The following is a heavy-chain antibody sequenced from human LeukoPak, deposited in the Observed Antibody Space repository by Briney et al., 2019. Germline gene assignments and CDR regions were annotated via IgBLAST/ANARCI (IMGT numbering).Heavy chain of an antibody. Sequence: GGSLRLSCAASGFTFSSYSMNWVRQAPGKGLEWVSYISSSSSTIYYADSVKGRFTISRDNAKNSLYLQMNSLRAEDTAVYYCARIQLWFGHDAFDIWGQGTMVTVSS. CDR2: ISSSSSTI. CDR3: ARIQLWFGHDAFDI. J-gene: IGHJ3*02. V-gene: IGHV3-48*01. CDR1: GFTFSSYS. D-gene: IGHD5-18*01.